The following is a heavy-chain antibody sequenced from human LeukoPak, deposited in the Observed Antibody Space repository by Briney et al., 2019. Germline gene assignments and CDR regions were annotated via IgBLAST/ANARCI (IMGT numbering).Heavy chain of an antibody. D-gene: IGHD1-1*01. Sequence: EASVKVSCKASGYTFTHYGISWVRQAPGQGLEWMGWISGYNGNTNYAQKFQGRVTMTTDTSTSTAYMELRSLRSDDTAVYLCARDTSLPGTEYHFDYWGQGTLVTVSS. V-gene: IGHV1-18*01. CDR3: ARDTSLPGTEYHFDY. CDR1: GYTFTHYG. J-gene: IGHJ4*02. CDR2: ISGYNGNT.